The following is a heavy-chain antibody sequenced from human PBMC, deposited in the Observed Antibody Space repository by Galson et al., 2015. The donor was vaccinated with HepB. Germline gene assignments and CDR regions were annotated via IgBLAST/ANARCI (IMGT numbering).Heavy chain of an antibody. CDR1: GYTFTNSW. CDR3: ARPQLKYTSALYMREVYFFEY. V-gene: IGHV5-51*03. D-gene: IGHD6-19*01. CDR2: IYLGDLDT. Sequence: QSGAEVKKPGESLKISCKGSGYTFTNSWIAWVRQMPGKGLEWMGIIYLGDLDTRYSPSFQGQVTISADKSISTAYLQWSSLKASDTAMYYCARPQLKYTSALYMREVYFFEYWGQGTLVTVSS. J-gene: IGHJ4*02.